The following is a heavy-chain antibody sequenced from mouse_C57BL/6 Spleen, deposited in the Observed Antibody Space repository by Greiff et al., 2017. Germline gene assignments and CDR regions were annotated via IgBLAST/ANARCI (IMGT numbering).Heavy chain of an antibody. CDR1: GFSLTSYA. J-gene: IGHJ1*03. V-gene: IGHV2-9-1*01. D-gene: IGHD1-1*01. Sequence: VPLQQSGPGLVAPSQSLSITCTVSGFSLTSYAISWVRQPPGKGLEWLGVIWTGGGTNYNSALKSRLSISKDNSKSQVFLKMNSLQTDDTARYYCARDYGSRNWYFDVWGTGTTVTVSS. CDR3: ARDYGSRNWYFDV. CDR2: IWTGGGT.